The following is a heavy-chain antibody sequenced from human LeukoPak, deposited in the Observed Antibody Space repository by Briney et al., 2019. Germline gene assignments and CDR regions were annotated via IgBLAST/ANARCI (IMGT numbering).Heavy chain of an antibody. D-gene: IGHD6-19*01. CDR3: ARRRSSGWFYYYYMDV. J-gene: IGHJ6*03. CDR1: GGFFSGYY. V-gene: IGHV4-34*01. Sequence: SETLSLTCAVYGGFFSGYYWSWIRQPPGKGLEWIGEINHSGSTNYNPSLKSRVTISVDTSKNQFSLKLSSVTAADTAVYYCARRRSSGWFYYYYMDVWGKGTTVTISS. CDR2: INHSGST.